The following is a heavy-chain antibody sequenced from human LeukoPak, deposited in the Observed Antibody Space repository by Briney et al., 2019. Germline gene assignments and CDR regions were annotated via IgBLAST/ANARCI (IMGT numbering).Heavy chain of an antibody. J-gene: IGHJ6*04. CDR1: GFTFSSYA. CDR3: AKDDRMLRGQFYYSYGMDV. Sequence: GGSLRLACAASGFTFSSYAMSWVRQAPGKGLEWVSSISGSYGSTYCADSVKGRFTISRDNSKNTLYLQMNSLRAEDTAVYYCAKDDRMLRGQFYYSYGMDVWGKGTTVTVSS. CDR2: ISGSYGST. V-gene: IGHV3-23*01. D-gene: IGHD3-10*01.